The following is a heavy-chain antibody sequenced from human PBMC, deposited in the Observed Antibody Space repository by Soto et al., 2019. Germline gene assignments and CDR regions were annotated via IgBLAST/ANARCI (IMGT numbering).Heavy chain of an antibody. J-gene: IGHJ4*02. CDR3: ARGEATIFGVVQTFDY. Sequence: PSETLSLTCTVSGCSISSYYWSWIRQPPGKGLEWIGYIYYSGSTNYNPSLKSRVTISVDTSKNQFSLKLSSVTAADTAVYYCARGEATIFGVVQTFDYWGQGTLVTVSS. CDR1: GCSISSYY. V-gene: IGHV4-59*01. D-gene: IGHD3-3*01. CDR2: IYYSGST.